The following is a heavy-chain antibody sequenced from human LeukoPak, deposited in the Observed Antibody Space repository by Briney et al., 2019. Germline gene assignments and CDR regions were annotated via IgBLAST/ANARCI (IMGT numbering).Heavy chain of an antibody. Sequence: GASVKVSFKASGGTFSSYAISWVRQAPGQGLVWMGGIIPIFGTANYAQKFQGRVTITTDESTSTAYMELSSLRSEDTAVYYCARGGAALSHYFDYWGQGTLVTVSS. CDR3: ARGGAALSHYFDY. CDR2: IIPIFGTA. V-gene: IGHV1-69*05. J-gene: IGHJ4*02. CDR1: GGTFSSYA. D-gene: IGHD1-26*01.